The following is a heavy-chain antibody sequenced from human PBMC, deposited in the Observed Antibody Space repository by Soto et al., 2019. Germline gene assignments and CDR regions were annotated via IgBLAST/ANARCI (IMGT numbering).Heavy chain of an antibody. CDR3: ARTPVSQVRRWYFEY. CDR2: IYHSGDT. Sequence: SETLSLTCTVSGASVSSDFYYWGWIRRPPGKGLEWIGNIYHSGDTYYNPSLKSRVTISVDTSKNQFSLKLSSVTAADTSVYYCARTPVSQVRRWYFEYWGQGTLVTVSS. J-gene: IGHJ4*02. D-gene: IGHD4-4*01. V-gene: IGHV4-39*01. CDR1: GASVSSDFYY.